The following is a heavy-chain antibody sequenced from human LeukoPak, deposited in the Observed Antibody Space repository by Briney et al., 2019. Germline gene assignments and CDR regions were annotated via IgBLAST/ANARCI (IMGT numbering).Heavy chain of an antibody. CDR1: GFTFSSYG. J-gene: IGHJ4*02. D-gene: IGHD4-17*01. CDR2: IWYDGSNK. CDR3: AISSTVTKLFDY. V-gene: IGHV3-33*01. Sequence: PGGSLRLSCAASGFTFSSYGMHCVRQAPGKGLEWVAVIWYDGSNKYYADSVKGRFTISRDNSKNTLYLQMNSLRAEDTAVYYCAISSTVTKLFDYWGQGTLVTVSS.